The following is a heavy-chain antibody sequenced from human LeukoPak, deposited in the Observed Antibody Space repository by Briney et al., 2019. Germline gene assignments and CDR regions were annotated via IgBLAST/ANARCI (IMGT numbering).Heavy chain of an antibody. CDR2: IKGSTEDGTT. J-gene: IGHJ1*01. CDR3: ATIRFYGGLGETAV. V-gene: IGHV3-15*01. CDR1: GFNFRDAW. Sequence: GGSLSLFCAASGFNFRDAWMTWVRQAPEKGLEWVGRIKGSTEDGTTDYAAPVKGRFIISRDDSEDILYLQMNSLKTDDTGVYYCATIRFYGGLGETAVWGQDSLLTVSS. D-gene: IGHD3-10*01.